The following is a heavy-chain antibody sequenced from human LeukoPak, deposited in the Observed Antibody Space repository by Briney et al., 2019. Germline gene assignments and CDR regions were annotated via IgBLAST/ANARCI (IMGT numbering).Heavy chain of an antibody. CDR3: AKRAGGYDFWSGYEHFDY. Sequence: GGSLRLSCAASGFTFSSYAMSWVRQAPGKGLDWVSAISGSGGSTYYADSVKGRFTISRDNSKNTLYLQMNSLRAEDTAVYYCAKRAGGYDFWSGYEHFDYWGQGTLVTVSS. CDR2: ISGSGGST. V-gene: IGHV3-23*01. CDR1: GFTFSSYA. D-gene: IGHD3-3*01. J-gene: IGHJ4*02.